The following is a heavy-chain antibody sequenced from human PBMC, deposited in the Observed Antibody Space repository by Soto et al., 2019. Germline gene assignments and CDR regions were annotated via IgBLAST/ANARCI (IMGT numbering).Heavy chain of an antibody. CDR1: GFTFSSYS. CDR2: ISSSSSTI. CDR3: ARVPSGVWNWFDP. Sequence: EVQLVESGGGLVQPGGSLRLSYAASGFTFSSYSMNWVRQAPGKGLEWVSYISSSSSTIYYADSVKGRFTISRDNAKNSLYLQMNSLRDEDTAVYYCARVPSGVWNWFDPWGQGTLVTVSS. D-gene: IGHD2-8*01. J-gene: IGHJ5*02. V-gene: IGHV3-48*02.